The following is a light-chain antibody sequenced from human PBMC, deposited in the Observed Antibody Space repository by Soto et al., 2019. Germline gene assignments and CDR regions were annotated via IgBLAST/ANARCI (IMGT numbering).Light chain of an antibody. CDR1: SSDVGGYNF. V-gene: IGLV2-14*03. CDR3: SSYTTSSTVV. CDR2: EVT. Sequence: QSVLTQPSSVFGSPGHAITISCTGTSSDVGGYNFVSWYQQLPGKAPKLMIYEVTSRPSGVSNRFSGSKSGNTASLTISGLQPEDEADYYCSSYTTSSTVVFGTGTKVTVL. J-gene: IGLJ1*01.